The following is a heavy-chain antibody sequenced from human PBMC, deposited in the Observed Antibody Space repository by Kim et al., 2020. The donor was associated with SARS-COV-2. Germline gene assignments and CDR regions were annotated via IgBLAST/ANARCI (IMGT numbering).Heavy chain of an antibody. Sequence: YADCVKGRFTISRDNAKNSLYLQMNSLRAEDTAVYYCARVSLGTDYFDYWGQGTLVTVSS. V-gene: IGHV3-11*05. CDR3: ARVSLGTDYFDY. D-gene: IGHD2-8*02. J-gene: IGHJ4*02.